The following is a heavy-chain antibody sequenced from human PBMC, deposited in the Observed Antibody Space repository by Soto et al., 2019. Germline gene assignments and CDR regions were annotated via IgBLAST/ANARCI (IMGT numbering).Heavy chain of an antibody. V-gene: IGHV4-34*01. D-gene: IGHD3-3*01. CDR2: INHSGST. CDR1: GGSFSGYY. Sequence: SETLSLTCAVYGGSFSGYYCSWIRQPPGKGLEWIGEINHSGSTNFNPSLKSRVTISVDTSKNQFSLKLSSVTAADTAVYYCARGPITIFGVVNPDPQGGWLDPWGQGTLVTVSS. CDR3: ARGPITIFGVVNPDPQGGWLDP. J-gene: IGHJ5*02.